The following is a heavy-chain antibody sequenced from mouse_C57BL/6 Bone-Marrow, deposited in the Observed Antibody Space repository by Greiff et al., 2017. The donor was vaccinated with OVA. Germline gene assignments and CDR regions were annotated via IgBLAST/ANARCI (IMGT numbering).Heavy chain of an antibody. D-gene: IGHD5-1*01. CDR1: GYTFTTYP. CDR3: ARSSTFFYYFDY. Sequence: VKLMESGAELVKPGASVKMSCKASGYTFTTYPIEWMKQNHGKSLEWIGNFHPYNDDTKYNEKFKGKATLTVEKSSNTVYLELSRLTSDDYAVYYCARSSTFFYYFDYWGQGTTLTVSS. CDR2: FHPYNDDT. J-gene: IGHJ2*01. V-gene: IGHV1-47*01.